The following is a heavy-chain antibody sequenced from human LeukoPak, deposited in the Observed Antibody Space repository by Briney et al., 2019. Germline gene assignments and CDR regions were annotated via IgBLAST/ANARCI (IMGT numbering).Heavy chain of an antibody. V-gene: IGHV3-48*03. CDR2: ISSSGSTI. J-gene: IGHJ4*02. D-gene: IGHD3-22*01. CDR3: ARDGDDSSYYYVRYFDY. Sequence: GGSLRLSCAASGFTFSSYEMNWVRQAPGKGLEWVSYISSSGSTIYYADSVKGRFTISRDNAKNSLYLQMNSLRAEDTAVYYCARDGDDSSYYYVRYFDYWGQGTLVTVS. CDR1: GFTFSSYE.